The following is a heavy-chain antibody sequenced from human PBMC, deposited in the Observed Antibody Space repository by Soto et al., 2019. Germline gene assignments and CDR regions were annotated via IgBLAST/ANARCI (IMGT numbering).Heavy chain of an antibody. D-gene: IGHD3-10*01. V-gene: IGHV4-30-2*01. J-gene: IGHJ5*02. CDR3: ARGGLWFGELLPNWYDP. Sequence: SETLSLTCAVSGCSISSGGYSWSWIRQPPGKGLEWIGYIYHSGSTYYNPSLKSRVTISVDRSKNQFSLKLSSVTAADTAVYYCARGGLWFGELLPNWYDPWGQGTLVTVSS. CDR2: IYHSGST. CDR1: GCSISSGGYS.